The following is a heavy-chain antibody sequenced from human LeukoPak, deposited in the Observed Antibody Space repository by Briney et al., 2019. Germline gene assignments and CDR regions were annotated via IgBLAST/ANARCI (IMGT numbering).Heavy chain of an antibody. Sequence: PSETLSLTCAVYGGSFSGYYWSWIRQPPGKGLEWIGEINHSGSTNYNPSLKSRVTISVDTSKNQFSLKLSSVTAADKAVYYCARAQYSSGWNDAFDIWGQGTMVTVSS. CDR3: ARAQYSSGWNDAFDI. CDR1: GGSFSGYY. J-gene: IGHJ3*02. CDR2: INHSGST. D-gene: IGHD6-19*01. V-gene: IGHV4-34*01.